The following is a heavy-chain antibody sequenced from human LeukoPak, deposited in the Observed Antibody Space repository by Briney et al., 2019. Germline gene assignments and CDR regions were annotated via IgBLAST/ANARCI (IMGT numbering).Heavy chain of an antibody. CDR3: AKFPKAAPGDY. CDR1: GFTFSSYT. J-gene: IGHJ4*02. CDR2: IRSSDDST. V-gene: IGHV3-23*01. Sequence: GGSLRLSCAASGFTFSSYTMNWVRQAPGKGLEWVSTIRSSDDSTFYADSVRGRFTISRDNSRSTLYPQMNSLRAEDTAVYYCAKFPKAAPGDYWGQGTLVTVSS. D-gene: IGHD2-15*01.